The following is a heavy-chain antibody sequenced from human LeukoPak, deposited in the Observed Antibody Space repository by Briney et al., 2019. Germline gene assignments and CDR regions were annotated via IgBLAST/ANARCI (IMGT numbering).Heavy chain of an antibody. D-gene: IGHD1-26*01. CDR1: GFTFSTYG. CDR2: VSYDSSDK. CDR3: AKERDGKNGGKITLFDY. V-gene: IGHV3-30*18. Sequence: GGSLRLSCAASGFTFSTYGMHWVRQAPGKGLEWVAVVSYDSSDKYYGDSVKGRFTISRDNSKNTLDLQMNSLRAEDTAVYYCAKERDGKNGGKITLFDYWGQGSLVTVSS. J-gene: IGHJ4*02.